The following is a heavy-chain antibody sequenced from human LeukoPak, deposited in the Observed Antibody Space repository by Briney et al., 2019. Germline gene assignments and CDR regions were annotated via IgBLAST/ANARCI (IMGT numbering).Heavy chain of an antibody. CDR3: AREGSSWYYAFDI. D-gene: IGHD6-13*01. CDR1: GYTISSGYY. V-gene: IGHV4-38-2*02. Sequence: SETLSLTCAVSGYTISSGYYWGWIRQPPGKGLEWIGSIYHGGSTYYNPSLESRVTISVDTSKNQFSLKLSSVTAADTAVYYCAREGSSWYYAFDIWGQGTMVTVSS. CDR2: IYHGGST. J-gene: IGHJ3*02.